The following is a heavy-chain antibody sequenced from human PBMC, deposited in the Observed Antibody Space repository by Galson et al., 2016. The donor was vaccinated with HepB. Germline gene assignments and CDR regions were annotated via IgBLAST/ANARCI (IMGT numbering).Heavy chain of an antibody. CDR2: IRSKANSYAT. CDR3: TRHGNARGGSPFDY. Sequence: SLRLSCAASGFTFSGSAMHWVRQASGKGLEWVGRIRSKANSYATAYAASVKGRFTISRDDSKHTAYLQMNSLKTEDTAVYYCTRHGNARGGSPFDYWGQGTLVTVSS. J-gene: IGHJ4*02. CDR1: GFTFSGSA. V-gene: IGHV3-73*01. D-gene: IGHD1-26*01.